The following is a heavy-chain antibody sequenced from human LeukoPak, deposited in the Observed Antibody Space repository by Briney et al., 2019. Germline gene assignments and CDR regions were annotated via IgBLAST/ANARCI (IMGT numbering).Heavy chain of an antibody. CDR2: IWYDGSNK. V-gene: IGHV3-33*01. CDR3: ARADLQQLVLDY. J-gene: IGHJ4*02. Sequence: GRSLRLSCAASGFTFSSYGMHWVRQAPGKGLEWVAVIWYDGSNKYYADSVKGRFTISRDNSKNTLYLQMNSLRAEDTAVYYCARADLQQLVLDYWGQGTLVTVSS. D-gene: IGHD6-13*01. CDR1: GFTFSSYG.